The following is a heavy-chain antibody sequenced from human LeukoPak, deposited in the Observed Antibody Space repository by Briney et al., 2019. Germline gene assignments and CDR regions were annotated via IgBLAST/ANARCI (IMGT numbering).Heavy chain of an antibody. CDR2: INHSGST. V-gene: IGHV4-34*01. J-gene: IGHJ5*02. CDR1: GGSFSGYY. D-gene: IGHD3-10*01. CDR3: ARQGGSGSYYMTSFEP. Sequence: SETLSLTCAVYGGSFSGYYWSWIRQPPGKGLEWIGEINHSGSTNYNPSLKSRVTISVDTSKNQCSLKLRSVTAGDTAVYDCARQGGSGSYYMTSFEPWGHGKLVT.